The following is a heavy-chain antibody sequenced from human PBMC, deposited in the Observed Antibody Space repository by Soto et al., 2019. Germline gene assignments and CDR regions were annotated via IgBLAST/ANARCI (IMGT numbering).Heavy chain of an antibody. CDR1: GGSISSYY. Sequence: PSETLSLTCTVSGGSISSYYWSWIRQPPGKGLEWIGYIYYSGRTNYNPSLKSRVTISVDTSKNQFSLKLSSVTAADTAVYYCASVQVDYYDSSGPRFDPWGQGTLVTVS. CDR3: ASVQVDYYDSSGPRFDP. CDR2: IYYSGRT. D-gene: IGHD3-22*01. V-gene: IGHV4-59*01. J-gene: IGHJ5*02.